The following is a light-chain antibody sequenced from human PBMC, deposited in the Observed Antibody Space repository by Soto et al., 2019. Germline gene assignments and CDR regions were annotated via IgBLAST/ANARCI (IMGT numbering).Light chain of an antibody. Sequence: QSALTQPASVSGSPGQSITISCTGTSSDVGGYNYVSWYQHHPGKAPKLIIYEVTNRPSGVSNRFSGSKSANTAPLTISGLQAEDEADYYCSSFTSSSFYVFGTGTKLTVL. CDR1: SSDVGGYNY. CDR2: EVT. CDR3: SSFTSSSFYV. V-gene: IGLV2-14*01. J-gene: IGLJ1*01.